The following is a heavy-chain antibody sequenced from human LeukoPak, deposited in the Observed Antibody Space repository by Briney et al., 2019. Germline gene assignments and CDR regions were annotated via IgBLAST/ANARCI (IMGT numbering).Heavy chain of an antibody. V-gene: IGHV4-59*01. CDR2: IYYSGST. J-gene: IGHJ4*02. CDR1: GGSISSYY. CDR3: ARDNRRLRQFDY. Sequence: SETLSLTCTVSGGSISSYYWSWIRQPPGKGLEWIGYIYYSGSTNYNPSLKSRVTISVDTSKNQFSLKLSSVTAADTAVYYCARDNRRLRQFDYWGQGTLVTASS. D-gene: IGHD4-17*01.